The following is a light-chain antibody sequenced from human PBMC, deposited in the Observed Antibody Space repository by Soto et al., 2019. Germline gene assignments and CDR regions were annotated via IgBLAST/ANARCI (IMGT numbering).Light chain of an antibody. CDR1: QSVSGTS. J-gene: IGKJ1*01. CDR3: QLYDTSPLT. V-gene: IGKV3-20*01. CDR2: NAV. Sequence: EIVLTQSPGTLSLSPGERATLSCRASQSVSGTSLAWYQQKPGQAPRLLIFNAVSRAAGIPDRFSGGGSGTDFSLTISRLEPEDFAMYYCQLYDTSPLTFGQGTKVDIK.